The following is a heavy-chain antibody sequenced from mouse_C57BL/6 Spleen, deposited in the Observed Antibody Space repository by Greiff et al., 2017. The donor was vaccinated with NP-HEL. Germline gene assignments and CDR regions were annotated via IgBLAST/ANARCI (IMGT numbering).Heavy chain of an antibody. CDR1: GYTFTDYE. CDR2: IDPGTGGT. Sequence: QVQLQQSGAELVRPGASVTLSCKASGYTFTDYEMHWVKQTPGHGLEWIGAIDPGTGGTAYNQKFKGKATLTVDKSSSTAYMELRSLTSGDSAVYYCASGGRTNGYFDDWGTGTTVTVSS. V-gene: IGHV1-15*01. D-gene: IGHD1-2*01. CDR3: ASGGRTNGYFDD. J-gene: IGHJ1*03.